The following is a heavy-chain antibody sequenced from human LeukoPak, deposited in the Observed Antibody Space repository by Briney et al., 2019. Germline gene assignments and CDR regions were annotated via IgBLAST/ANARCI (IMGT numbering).Heavy chain of an antibody. CDR1: GFTFSTYE. J-gene: IGHJ6*02. D-gene: IGHD3-3*01. CDR2: ISGGGSNI. V-gene: IGHV3-48*03. CDR3: ARTPTYGFWSGYTLDV. Sequence: GGSLRLSCAASGFTFSTYELNWVRQVPAKGLEWVSYISGGGSNIYYADSVKGRFTVSRDDAKNSLHLQMNSLRAEDTAVYYCARTPTYGFWSGYTLDVWGQGTTVTVSS.